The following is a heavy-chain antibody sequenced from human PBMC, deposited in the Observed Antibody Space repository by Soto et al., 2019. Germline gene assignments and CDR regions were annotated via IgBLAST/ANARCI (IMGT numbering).Heavy chain of an antibody. Sequence: QVQVVQSGAEVKKPGASVKVSCKVSGYTLTDLAMHWVRQAPGKGLKWVGGFDPEDGETIYAQKFQGRVTMTEDTSTDTAYMELSSLRSEDTAVYYCATRGTRWLQSPFDYWGQGTLVTVSS. V-gene: IGHV1-24*01. J-gene: IGHJ4*02. CDR1: GYTLTDLA. CDR3: ATRGTRWLQSPFDY. D-gene: IGHD1-1*01. CDR2: FDPEDGET.